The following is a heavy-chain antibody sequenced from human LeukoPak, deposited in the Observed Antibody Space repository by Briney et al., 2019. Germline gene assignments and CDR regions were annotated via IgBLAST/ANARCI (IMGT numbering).Heavy chain of an antibody. Sequence: GGSLRLSCAASGFTFSSYGMHWVCQAPGKGLEWVAVIWYDGSNKYYADSVKGRFTISRDNSKNTLYLQMNSLRAEDTAVYYCAREYRIAAAADYWGQGTLVTVSS. V-gene: IGHV3-33*01. CDR3: AREYRIAAAADY. CDR2: IWYDGSNK. D-gene: IGHD6-13*01. J-gene: IGHJ4*02. CDR1: GFTFSSYG.